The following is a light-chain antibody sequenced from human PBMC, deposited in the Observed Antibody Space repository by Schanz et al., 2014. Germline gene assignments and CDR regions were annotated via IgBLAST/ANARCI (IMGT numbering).Light chain of an antibody. CDR2: GAS. J-gene: IGKJ2*01. Sequence: EIVLTQSPGTLSLSPGERATLSCRASQSVSSDYLAWYQQKPGQAPRLLIYGASSRATGIPDRFTGSGSGADFTLTISRLEPEDFAVYYCQQYGNSVRTFGQGTKVEIK. CDR1: QSVSSDY. CDR3: QQYGNSVRT. V-gene: IGKV3-20*01.